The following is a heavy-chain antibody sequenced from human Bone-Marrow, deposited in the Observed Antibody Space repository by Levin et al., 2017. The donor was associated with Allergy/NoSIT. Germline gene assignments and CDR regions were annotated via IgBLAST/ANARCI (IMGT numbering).Heavy chain of an antibody. CDR3: ARTKYNSNYIYFDY. CDR2: ISFDGSDT. CDR1: GFTFNNYG. D-gene: IGHD1-1*01. J-gene: IGHJ4*02. Sequence: SCVVSGFTFNNYGMHWVRQAPGKGLQWMAVISFDGSDTYYADSVKGRFTISRDNSKDTLYLQMDSLRAEDTAVYYCARTKYNSNYIYFDYWGQGTLLTVSS. V-gene: IGHV3-30*03.